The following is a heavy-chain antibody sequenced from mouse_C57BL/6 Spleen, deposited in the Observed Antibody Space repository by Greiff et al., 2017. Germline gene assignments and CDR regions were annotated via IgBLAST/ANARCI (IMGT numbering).Heavy chain of an antibody. CDR2: IYPRDGST. V-gene: IGHV1-78*01. D-gene: IGHD2-10*01. CDR3: ARPPYSYDDDWYFWV. J-gene: IGHJ1*03. CDR1: GYTFTDYT. Sequence: QVQLQQSDAELVKPGASVKISCKASGYTFTDYTIHWLKQRPEQGLEWIGYIYPRDGSTKYNEKFKGKATLTADKSSSTAYMQLNSLTSEDSAVYFCARPPYSYDDDWYFWVWGTVATVTVSS.